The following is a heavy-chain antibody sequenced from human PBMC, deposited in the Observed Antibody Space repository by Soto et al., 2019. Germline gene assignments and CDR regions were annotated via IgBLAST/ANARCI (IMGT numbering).Heavy chain of an antibody. J-gene: IGHJ6*02. D-gene: IGHD3-3*01. CDR1: GFSFSGHG. Sequence: GSLRLSCVASGFSFSGHGIHWVRQAPNKGREWVAVVSYNGTNKYYTDSVKGRFIISRDNSKNVLYLEMSSLRVEDSAIYYCAKDLGRFTIFGVANFGMDVWGQGATVTVSS. CDR2: VSYNGTNK. V-gene: IGHV3-30*18. CDR3: AKDLGRFTIFGVANFGMDV.